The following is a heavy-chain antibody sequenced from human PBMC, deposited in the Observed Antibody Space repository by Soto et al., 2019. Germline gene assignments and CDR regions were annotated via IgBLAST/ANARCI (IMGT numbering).Heavy chain of an antibody. CDR1: GGSISSGGYY. V-gene: IGHV4-31*03. CDR3: ATHSSSWYYFDY. CDR2: IYYSGST. D-gene: IGHD6-13*01. J-gene: IGHJ4*02. Sequence: PSETLSLTCTVYGGSISSGGYYWSWIRQHPGKGLEWIGYIYYSGSTYYNPSLKSRVTLSVDTSKNQFSLKLSSVTAADTAVYYCATHSSSWYYFDYWGQGTLVTVSS.